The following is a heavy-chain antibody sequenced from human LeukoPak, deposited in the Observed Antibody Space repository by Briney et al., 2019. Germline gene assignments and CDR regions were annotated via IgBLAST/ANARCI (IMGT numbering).Heavy chain of an antibody. CDR3: ARDFMSSSSPKLTVDY. J-gene: IGHJ4*02. Sequence: GGSLRLSCAASGFTFSSYWMSWVRQAPGKGLEWVANIKQDGSEKYYVDSVKGRFTISRDNAKNSLYLQMNSLRAEDTAVYYCARDFMSSSSPKLTVDYWGQGTLVTVSS. CDR2: IKQDGSEK. CDR1: GFTFSSYW. V-gene: IGHV3-7*01. D-gene: IGHD6-6*01.